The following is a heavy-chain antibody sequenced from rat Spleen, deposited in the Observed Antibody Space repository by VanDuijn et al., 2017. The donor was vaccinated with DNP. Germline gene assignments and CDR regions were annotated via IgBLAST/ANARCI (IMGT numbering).Heavy chain of an antibody. D-gene: IGHD5-1*01. CDR1: GYSITTNYK. J-gene: IGHJ2*01. V-gene: IGHV3-3*01. Sequence: EVQLQESGPGLVKPSQSLSLTCSVTGYSITTNYKWSWIRKFPGNGLEWMGYINSAGSTNYNQSLKSRFSITRDKSKNQFFLQVNSVATEDTATYYCAVQLGVFDYWGQGVMVTVSS. CDR2: INSAGST. CDR3: AVQLGVFDY.